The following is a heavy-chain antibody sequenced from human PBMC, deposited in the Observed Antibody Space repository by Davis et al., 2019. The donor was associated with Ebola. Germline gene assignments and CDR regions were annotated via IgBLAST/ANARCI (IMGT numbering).Heavy chain of an antibody. CDR2: INPSGGST. CDR3: ARHDTMIVDAFDI. CDR1: GYTFTSHY. Sequence: AASVKVSCKASGYTFTSHYMHWVRQAPGQGLEWMGIINPSGGSTSYAQKFQGRVTMTRDTSTSTVHMEPSSLRSEDTAVYYCARHDTMIVDAFDIWGQGTMVTVSS. J-gene: IGHJ3*02. V-gene: IGHV1-46*01. D-gene: IGHD3-22*01.